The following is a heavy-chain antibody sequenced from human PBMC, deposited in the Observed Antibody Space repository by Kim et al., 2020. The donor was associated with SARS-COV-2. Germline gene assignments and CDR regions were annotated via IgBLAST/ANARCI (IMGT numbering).Heavy chain of an antibody. D-gene: IGHD3-9*01. J-gene: IGHJ5*02. Sequence: ASVKVSCKASGYTFTSYDMNWVRQAPGQGLEWMGWISTDTGNPTYAQGFTGRFVFSVDTSVSTAFLQISGLKTEDTAVYYCARDETEFFDILTGPPSWFDTWGQGTLVTVSS. V-gene: IGHV7-4-1*02. CDR3: ARDETEFFDILTGPPSWFDT. CDR2: ISTDTGNP. CDR1: GYTFTSYD.